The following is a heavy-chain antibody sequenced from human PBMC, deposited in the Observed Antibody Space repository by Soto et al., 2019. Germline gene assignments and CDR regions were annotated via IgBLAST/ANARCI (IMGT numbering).Heavy chain of an antibody. CDR1: GYTFTGYA. D-gene: IGHD6-19*01. CDR3: ARAVAVAADFDY. V-gene: IGHV1-3*05. J-gene: IGHJ4*02. CDR2: INAGNGKT. Sequence: QVQLVQSGAEEKKPGASVKVSCKASGYTFTGYAMHWVRQPPGQRLEWMGWINAGNGKTKYSQKFQGRVTITRDTSASTAYMELSSLRSEDTAVYYCARAVAVAADFDYWGQGTLVTVSS.